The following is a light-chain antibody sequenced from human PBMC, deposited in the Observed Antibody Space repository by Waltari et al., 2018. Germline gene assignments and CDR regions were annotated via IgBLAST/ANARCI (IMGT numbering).Light chain of an antibody. V-gene: IGLV1-40*01. CDR1: TPNIRAGHD. CDR2: CNN. Sequence: QSVLTQPPSVSGTPGQRLTIPCSASTPNIRAGHDDHWYPHLPGTAPKPLIYCNNNRPSGVPDRFSGSKSGTSASLAITVLQADDEADYFCQSFDNMLSGGVVFGGGTKLAVL. CDR3: QSFDNMLSGGVV. J-gene: IGLJ2*01.